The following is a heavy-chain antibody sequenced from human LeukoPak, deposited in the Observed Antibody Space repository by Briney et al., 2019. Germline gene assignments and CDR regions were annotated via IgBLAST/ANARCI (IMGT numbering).Heavy chain of an antibody. V-gene: IGHV1-2*02. D-gene: IGHD3-3*01. CDR1: GYTFTGYY. Sequence: GAXVKVSCKASGYTFTGYYMHWVRQAPGQGLEGMGWINPNSGGTNYAQKFQGRVTMTRDTSISTAYMELSRLRSDDTAVYYCARSTNSGYYNPFDYWGQGTLVTVSS. J-gene: IGHJ4*02. CDR3: ARSTNSGYYNPFDY. CDR2: INPNSGGT.